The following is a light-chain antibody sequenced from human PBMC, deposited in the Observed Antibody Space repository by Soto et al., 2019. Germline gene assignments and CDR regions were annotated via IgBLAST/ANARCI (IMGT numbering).Light chain of an antibody. Sequence: QSVLTQPASVSGSPGQSITISCTGTSSDVGAYNYVSWYQQHPGKAPKLMIYEVNNRPSGVSNRFSGSKSGNTASLTISGIQAEDEADYYCSSYTSSSTLVFGGGTKVTVL. CDR1: SSDVGAYNY. CDR3: SSYTSSSTLV. J-gene: IGLJ3*02. CDR2: EVN. V-gene: IGLV2-14*01.